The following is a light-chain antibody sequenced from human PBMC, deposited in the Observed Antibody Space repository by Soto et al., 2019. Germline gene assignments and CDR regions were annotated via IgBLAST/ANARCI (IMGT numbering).Light chain of an antibody. CDR2: DVS. J-gene: IGLJ1*01. V-gene: IGLV2-23*02. Sequence: QSALTQPASVSGSPGQSITISCTGTSSDVGYYNLVSWYQYHPGKAPKLMIYDVSKRPSGVSNRFSGSKSGNTASLTISGLQAEDESDYYCCSYAGPSTRYVFGTGTKLTVL. CDR1: SSDVGYYNL. CDR3: CSYAGPSTRYV.